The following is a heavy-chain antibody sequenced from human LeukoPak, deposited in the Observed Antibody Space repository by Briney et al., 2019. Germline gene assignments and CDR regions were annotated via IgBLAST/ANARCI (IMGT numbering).Heavy chain of an antibody. Sequence: GGSLRLSCAASGFTFSSYWMHWVRQSPGKGLVWVSGINSDGSSTSYPDSVKGRFTISRDNAKNTVYLQMNSLRAEDTAVYHCATSRTFDYWGQGTLVTVSS. CDR1: GFTFSSYW. CDR3: ATSRTFDY. CDR2: INSDGSST. J-gene: IGHJ4*02. V-gene: IGHV3-74*01.